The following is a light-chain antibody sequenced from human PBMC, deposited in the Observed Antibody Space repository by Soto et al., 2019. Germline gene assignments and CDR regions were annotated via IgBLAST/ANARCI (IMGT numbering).Light chain of an antibody. CDR1: QSVSSSY. V-gene: IGKV3-20*01. J-gene: IGKJ3*01. Sequence: EIVLTQSPGTLSLSPGERATLSCRASQSVSSSYLAWYQQKPGQAPRLLIYGASSRATGIPDRFRGSGSGTDFTLTISGLEPEDFAVYYCQQYGSSPGFTFGPGTKVDIK. CDR3: QQYGSSPGFT. CDR2: GAS.